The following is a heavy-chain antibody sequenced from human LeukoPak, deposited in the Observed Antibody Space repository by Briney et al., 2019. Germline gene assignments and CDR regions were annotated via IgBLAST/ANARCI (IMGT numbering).Heavy chain of an antibody. Sequence: GASVKVSCKASGYTFTGYYMHWVRQAPGQGLEWMGWINPNSGGTNYAQKFQGRVTMTRDTSISTAYVELSRLRSDDTAVYYCARGYCSSTSCRGIDYWGQGTLVTVSS. V-gene: IGHV1-2*02. D-gene: IGHD2-2*01. CDR1: GYTFTGYY. J-gene: IGHJ4*02. CDR3: ARGYCSSTSCRGIDY. CDR2: INPNSGGT.